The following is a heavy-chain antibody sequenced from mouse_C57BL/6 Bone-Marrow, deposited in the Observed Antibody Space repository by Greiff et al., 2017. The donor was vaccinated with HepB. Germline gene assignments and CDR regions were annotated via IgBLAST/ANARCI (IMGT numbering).Heavy chain of an antibody. V-gene: IGHV14-4*01. CDR2: IDPENGDT. CDR1: GFNIKDDY. J-gene: IGHJ1*03. Sequence: EVQLQQSGAELVRPGASVKLSCTASGFNIKDDYMHWVKQRPEQGLEWIGWIDPENGDTEYASKFKGKATITEDTSSNTAYLQLSSLTAEDTAVYYCSGGYFDVWGTGTTVTVSS. CDR3: SGGYFDV.